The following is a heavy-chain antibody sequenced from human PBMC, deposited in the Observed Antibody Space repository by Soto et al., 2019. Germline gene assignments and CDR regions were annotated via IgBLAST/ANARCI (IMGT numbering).Heavy chain of an antibody. D-gene: IGHD2-21*02. CDR3: ARVATRLQSMEVLEY. J-gene: IGHJ4*02. V-gene: IGHV3-30*03. Sequence: QVQLVESGGGVVQPGTSLRLSCKASGFIFRDYLIHWVRQAPGKGLEWLAVLSFDGTAEYYADSTRGRFTISRDIPKSTTYLVINNVRREGTAMYYCARVATRLQSMEVLEYWGQGTLVTVPS. CDR1: GFIFRDYL. CDR2: LSFDGTAE.